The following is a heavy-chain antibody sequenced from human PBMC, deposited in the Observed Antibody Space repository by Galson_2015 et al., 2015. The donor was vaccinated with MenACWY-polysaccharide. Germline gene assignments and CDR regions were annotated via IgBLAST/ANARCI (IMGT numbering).Heavy chain of an antibody. V-gene: IGHV4-39*01. CDR1: GGSISSSNYY. CDR3: ASRLAQVGIAGYGYGMDV. J-gene: IGHJ6*02. CDR2: ISYSGST. Sequence: SETLSLTCTVSGGSISSSNYYWGWIRQSPEKGLEWIGTISYSGSTYYNPSLKSRVTISVDTSKNQFSLKLCSVTAADTAVYYCASRLAQVGIAGYGYGMDVWGQGTTVTVSS. D-gene: IGHD2-15*01.